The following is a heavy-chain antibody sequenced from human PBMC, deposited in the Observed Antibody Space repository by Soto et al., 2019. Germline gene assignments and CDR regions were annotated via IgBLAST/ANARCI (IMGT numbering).Heavy chain of an antibody. V-gene: IGHV4-59*01. D-gene: IGHD1-26*01. CDR1: GGSISSYY. Sequence: SETLSLTCTVSGGSISSYYWSWIRQPPGKGLEWIGYIYYSGSTNYNPSLKSRVTISVDTSKNQFSLKLSSVTAADTALYYCARERAIVGAHDAFDIWGQGTMVTVSS. CDR3: ARERAIVGAHDAFDI. J-gene: IGHJ3*02. CDR2: IYYSGST.